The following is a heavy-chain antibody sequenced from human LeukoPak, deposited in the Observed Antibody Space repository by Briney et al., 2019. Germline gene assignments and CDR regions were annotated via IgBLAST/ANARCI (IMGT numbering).Heavy chain of an antibody. CDR1: GFTFSSYW. J-gene: IGHJ4*02. CDR2: INTDGSST. CDR3: ARSGNSGSYYPHYFDY. V-gene: IGHV3-74*01. D-gene: IGHD1-26*01. Sequence: GGSLRLSCAASGFTFSSYWMHWVRQAPGKGLVWVSRINTDGSSTSYADSVKGRFTISRDNAKNTLYLQMNSLRAEDTAVYYCARSGNSGSYYPHYFDYWGQGTLVTVSS.